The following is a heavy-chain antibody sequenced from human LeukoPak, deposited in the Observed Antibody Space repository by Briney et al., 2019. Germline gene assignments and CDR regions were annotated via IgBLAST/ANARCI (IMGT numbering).Heavy chain of an antibody. CDR3: ARSSRDGYNLDYFDY. J-gene: IGHJ4*02. V-gene: IGHV1-69*13. Sequence: SVKVSCKASGGTFSSYPISWVRQAPGQGLEWMGGIIPIFGPANYAQKFQGRVTITADESTSTAYMALSSLRSEDTAVYYCARSSRDGYNLDYFDYWGQGTLVTVSS. CDR2: IIPIFGPA. CDR1: GGTFSSYP. D-gene: IGHD5-24*01.